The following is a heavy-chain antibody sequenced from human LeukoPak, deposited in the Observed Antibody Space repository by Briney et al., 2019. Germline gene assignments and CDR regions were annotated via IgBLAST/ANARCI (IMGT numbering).Heavy chain of an antibody. CDR3: ARGGIVVVPAAILARWFDP. V-gene: IGHV3-7*01. CDR1: GFTFSSYW. Sequence: GGSLRLSCAASGFTFSSYWMSWVRQAPGKGLEWVANIKQDGSEKYYVDSVKGRFTISRDNAKNSLYLQMNSLRAEDTAVNYCARGGIVVVPAAILARWFDPWGQGTLVTVS. J-gene: IGHJ5*02. D-gene: IGHD2-2*01. CDR2: IKQDGSEK.